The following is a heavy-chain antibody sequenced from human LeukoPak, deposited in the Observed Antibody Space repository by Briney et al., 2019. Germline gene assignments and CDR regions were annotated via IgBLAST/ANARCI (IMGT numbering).Heavy chain of an antibody. CDR3: ARVGQNKSFWSGYSPMLTDWFDP. Sequence: GGSLRLSCAASGFTFSSYAMHWVRQAPGKGLEYVSAISSNGGSTYYANSVKGRFTISRDNSKNTLYLQVGSLRAEDMAVYYCARVGQNKSFWSGYSPMLTDWFDPWGQGTLVTVSS. J-gene: IGHJ5*02. CDR2: ISSNGGST. V-gene: IGHV3-64*01. CDR1: GFTFSSYA. D-gene: IGHD3-3*01.